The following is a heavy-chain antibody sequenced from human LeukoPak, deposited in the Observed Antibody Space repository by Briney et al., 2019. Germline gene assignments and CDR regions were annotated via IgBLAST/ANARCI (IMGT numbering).Heavy chain of an antibody. CDR2: IKEDGSEK. CDR1: GFTISDYW. D-gene: IGHD6-13*01. Sequence: PGGSLRLSCAASGFTISDYWMSWVRQAPGKGLEWVANIKEDGSEKNYVDSAKGRFTISRDNAKNSVYLQMNSLRAEGTAVYYCALIAVDWQQPSDYWGQGTLVTVSS. CDR3: ALIAVDWQQPSDY. J-gene: IGHJ4*02. V-gene: IGHV3-7*01.